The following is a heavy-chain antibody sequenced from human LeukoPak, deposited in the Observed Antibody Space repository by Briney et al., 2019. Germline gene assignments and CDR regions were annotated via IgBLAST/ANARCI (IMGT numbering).Heavy chain of an antibody. D-gene: IGHD6-13*01. CDR1: GGSISSGSYY. J-gene: IGHJ4*02. V-gene: IGHV4-61*02. CDR3: ARDRSSSGYFDY. Sequence: PSETLSLTCTVSGGSISSGSYYWSWIRQPAGKGLEWIGRIYTSGSTNYNPSLKGRVTISVDTSKNQFSLKLSSVTAADTAVYYCARDRSSSGYFDYWGQGTLVTVSS. CDR2: IYTSGST.